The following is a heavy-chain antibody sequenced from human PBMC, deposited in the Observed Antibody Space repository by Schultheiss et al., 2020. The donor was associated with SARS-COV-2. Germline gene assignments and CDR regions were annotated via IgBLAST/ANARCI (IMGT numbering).Heavy chain of an antibody. D-gene: IGHD5-24*01. CDR1: GFTFSSYS. J-gene: IGHJ4*01. CDR3: ARDGGHVEMATIAKYYFXX. V-gene: IGHV3-21*04. Sequence: GGSLRLSCAASGFTFSSYSMNWVRQAPGKGLEWVSSISSSSSYIYYADSVKGRFTISRDNAKNSLYLQMNSLRAEDTAVYYCARDGGHVEMATIAKYYFXXXGXGXX. CDR2: ISSSSSYI.